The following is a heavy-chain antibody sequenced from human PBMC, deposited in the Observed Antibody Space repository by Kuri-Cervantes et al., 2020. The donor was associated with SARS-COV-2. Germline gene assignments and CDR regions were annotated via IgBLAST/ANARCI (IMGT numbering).Heavy chain of an antibody. J-gene: IGHJ4*02. CDR1: GFTGSRNY. CDR2: IYSGGST. D-gene: IGHD2-2*01. CDR3: ARVRMPAYYFDY. Sequence: GESLKISCAASGFTGSRNYMRWVRQAPGKGLEWVSVIYSGGSTYYADSVKGRFTISRDNSNNTLYLQMNYLRAEDPAVYYCARVRMPAYYFDYWGQGTLVTVSS. V-gene: IGHV3-53*01.